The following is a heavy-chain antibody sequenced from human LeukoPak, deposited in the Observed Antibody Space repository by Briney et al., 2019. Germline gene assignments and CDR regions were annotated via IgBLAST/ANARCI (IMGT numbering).Heavy chain of an antibody. CDR1: GFTFSSYE. V-gene: IGHV3-48*03. J-gene: IGHJ4*02. D-gene: IGHD5-12*01. CDR2: ISSSGSTI. Sequence: TGGSLRLSCAASGFTFSSYEMNWVRQAPGEGLEWVSYISSSGSTIYYADSVKGRFTISRDNAKNSLYLQMNSLRAEDTAVYYCARDRSGYSGYAFFDYWGQGTLVTVSS. CDR3: ARDRSGYSGYAFFDY.